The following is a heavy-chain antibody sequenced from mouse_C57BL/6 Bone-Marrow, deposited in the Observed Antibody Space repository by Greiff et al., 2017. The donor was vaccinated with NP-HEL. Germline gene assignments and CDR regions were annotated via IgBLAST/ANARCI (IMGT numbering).Heavy chain of an antibody. CDR1: GYTFTDYE. V-gene: IGHV1-15*01. J-gene: IGHJ2*01. CDR2: IDPETGGT. Sequence: QVQLKESGAELVRPGASVTLSCKASGYTFTDYEMHWVKQTPVHGLEWIGAIDPETGGTAYNQKFKGKAILTADKSSSTAYMELRSLTSEDSAVYYCTRELGQGYWGQGTTLTVSS. CDR3: TRELGQGY. D-gene: IGHD4-1*01.